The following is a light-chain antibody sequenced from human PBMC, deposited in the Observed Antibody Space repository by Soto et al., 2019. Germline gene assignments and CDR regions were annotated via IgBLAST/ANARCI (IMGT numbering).Light chain of an antibody. V-gene: IGLV2-14*01. CDR3: SSYTTINTRDCV. CDR1: SGDIGSYNR. CDR2: EVT. Sequence: QSALTQPASVSGSPGKSITISCTGTSGDIGSYNRVSWYQQHPGKAPKLIIYEVTDRPSGVSNRFSGSKSGNTASLTISGIQAEDEAEYYCSSYTTINTRDCVFGTGTKLTVL. J-gene: IGLJ1*01.